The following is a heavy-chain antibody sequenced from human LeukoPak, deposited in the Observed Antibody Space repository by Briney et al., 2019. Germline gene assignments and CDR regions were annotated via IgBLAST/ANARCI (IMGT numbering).Heavy chain of an antibody. D-gene: IGHD4-11*01. V-gene: IGHV3-48*03. CDR2: FGSTGTI. CDR3: ARSNGLRYFDR. J-gene: IGHJ4*02. Sequence: RSGGSLRLSCVASGFTFSTYAMNWIRQAPGKGLEWVAYFGSTGTIHYADSMRGRFTISRDNAEMSLFLQMNSLRVDDTAVYYCARSNGLRYFDRWGQGTLVTVSS. CDR1: GFTFSTYA.